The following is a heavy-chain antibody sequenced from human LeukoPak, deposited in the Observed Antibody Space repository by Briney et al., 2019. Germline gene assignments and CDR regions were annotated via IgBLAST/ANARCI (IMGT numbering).Heavy chain of an antibody. Sequence: SETLSLTCAVYGGAFSGYYWSWIRQPPGKGLEWIGEINHSGSTNYNPSLKSRVTISVDTSKNQFSLKLSSVTAADTAVYYCARRFRVRGVHDYWGQGTLVTVSS. V-gene: IGHV4-34*01. CDR2: INHSGST. CDR1: GGAFSGYY. D-gene: IGHD3-10*01. CDR3: ARRFRVRGVHDY. J-gene: IGHJ4*02.